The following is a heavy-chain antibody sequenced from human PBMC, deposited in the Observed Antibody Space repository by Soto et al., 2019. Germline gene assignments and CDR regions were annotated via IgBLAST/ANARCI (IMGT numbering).Heavy chain of an antibody. V-gene: IGHV1-3*01. CDR3: ARDKITPGDYYYYGMDV. CDR2: SHPANGNT. Sequence: ASVKVCCKACGDRLTQYAIHWVRQSPGRSLEWLGWSHPANGNTKYSQKFQGRVTFTRDTSATTAYMELSSLRSEDAGLYYCARDKITPGDYYYYGMDVWGQGTTVTVSS. D-gene: IGHD1-20*01. CDR1: GDRLTQYA. J-gene: IGHJ6*02.